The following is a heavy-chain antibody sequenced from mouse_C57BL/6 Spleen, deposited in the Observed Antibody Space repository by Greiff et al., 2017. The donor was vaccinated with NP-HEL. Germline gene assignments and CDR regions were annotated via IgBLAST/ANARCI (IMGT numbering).Heavy chain of an antibody. CDR1: GYTFTSYW. Sequence: VQLQQPGAELVRPGTSVKLSCKASGYTFTSYWMHWVKQRPGQGLEWIGVIDPSASYTNYNQKFKGKATLTVDTSSSTAYMQLSSLTSEDSAVYYCARPYSNYGYCYVWGTGTTVTVSS. J-gene: IGHJ1*03. V-gene: IGHV1-59*01. CDR2: IDPSASYT. D-gene: IGHD2-5*01. CDR3: ARPYSNYGYCYV.